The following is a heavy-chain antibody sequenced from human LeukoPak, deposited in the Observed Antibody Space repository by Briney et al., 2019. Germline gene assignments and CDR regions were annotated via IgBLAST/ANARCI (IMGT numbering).Heavy chain of an antibody. CDR2: ISGSGGST. V-gene: IGHV3-23*01. D-gene: IGHD3-22*01. CDR3: AKGSSGPRRALFDY. CDR1: GFTFSSYA. J-gene: IGHJ4*02. Sequence: GRSLRLSCAASGFTFSSYAMSWVRQAPGKGLEWVSAISGSGGSTYYADSVKGRFTISRDNSKNTLYLQMNSLRAEDTAVYYCAKGSSGPRRALFDYWGQGTLVTVSS.